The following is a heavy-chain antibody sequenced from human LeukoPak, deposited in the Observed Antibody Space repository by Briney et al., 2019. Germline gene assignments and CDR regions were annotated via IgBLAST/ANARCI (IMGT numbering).Heavy chain of an antibody. CDR3: ARVRSGYDYYYYYMDV. V-gene: IGHV4-59*01. CDR2: IYYSGST. D-gene: IGHD3-3*01. CDR1: GGSISTYY. Sequence: SETPSLTCTVSGGSISTYYWNWIRQPPGKGLEWIGCIYYSGSTNYNPSLKSRVTISVDTSKNQFSLKLSSVTAADTAVYYCARVRSGYDYYYYYMDVWGKGTTVTISS. J-gene: IGHJ6*03.